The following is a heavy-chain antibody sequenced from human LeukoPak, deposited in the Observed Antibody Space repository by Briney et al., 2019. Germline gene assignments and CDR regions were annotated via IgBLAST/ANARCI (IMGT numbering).Heavy chain of an antibody. D-gene: IGHD1-7*01. J-gene: IGHJ3*02. Sequence: PGRSLRLSCAAYGFTFSSYAMHWVRQAPGKGLEWVAVISYDGSNKYYADSVKGRFTISRDNSKNTLYLQMNSLRAEDTAVYYCARDNNQNSFDIWGQGTMVTVSS. CDR1: GFTFSSYA. V-gene: IGHV3-30*04. CDR3: ARDNNQNSFDI. CDR2: ISYDGSNK.